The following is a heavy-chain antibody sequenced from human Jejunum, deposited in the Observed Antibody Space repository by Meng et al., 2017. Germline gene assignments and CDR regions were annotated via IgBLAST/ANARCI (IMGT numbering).Heavy chain of an antibody. CDR1: GYTFTGYY. J-gene: IGHJ4*02. V-gene: IGHV1-46*01. CDR2: INPSSTTI. CDR3: ARLPTLYSYDSTGYDDY. D-gene: IGHD3-22*01. Sequence: ASVKVSCKASGYTFTGYYMHWVRQAPGQGREWMGMINPSSTTIRYAQMFQGRVTLTSDSSTSTAYMELSSLSSDDTAVYFCARLPTLYSYDSTGYDDYWGQGTLVTVSS.